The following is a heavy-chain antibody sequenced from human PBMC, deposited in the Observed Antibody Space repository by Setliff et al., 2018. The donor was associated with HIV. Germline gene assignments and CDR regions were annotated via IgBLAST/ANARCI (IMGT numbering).Heavy chain of an antibody. V-gene: IGHV3-53*01. D-gene: IGHD6-19*01. CDR1: GFSVSDNY. CDR3: ARDSGGIGGYYYYMDV. CDR2: IYAGGET. J-gene: IGHJ6*03. Sequence: GVSLRLSCAASGFSVSDNYMSWVRQAPGKGLEWVSVIYAGGETHYADSMEGRFTISRDNSKNTLYLLMKSLRAEDTAIYYCARDSGGIGGYYYYMDVWGKGTMVTVSS.